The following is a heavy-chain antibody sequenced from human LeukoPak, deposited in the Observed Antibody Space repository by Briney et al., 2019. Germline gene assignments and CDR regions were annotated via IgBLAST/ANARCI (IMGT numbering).Heavy chain of an antibody. J-gene: IGHJ4*02. Sequence: SETLSLTCTVSGGSISSYYWSWIRQPPGKGLEWIGYIYYSGSTNYNPSLKSRVTISVDTSKNQFSLKLSSVTAADTAVYYCARVKASYYGSGGPFDYWGQGTLVTVSS. CDR1: GGSISSYY. D-gene: IGHD3-10*01. CDR2: IYYSGST. V-gene: IGHV4-59*01. CDR3: ARVKASYYGSGGPFDY.